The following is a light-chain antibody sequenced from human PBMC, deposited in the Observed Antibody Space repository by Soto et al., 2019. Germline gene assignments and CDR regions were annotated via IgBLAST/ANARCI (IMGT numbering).Light chain of an antibody. CDR3: QQYNSYSGT. CDR1: QTISSW. J-gene: IGKJ1*01. CDR2: DAS. Sequence: DIQMTQSPSTPSASVGDRVTIACRASQTISSWVAWYQQKPGKAPKLLIYDASSLKSGVPSRFSGSGSGTEFTLTISSLQPDDFATYYCQQYNSYSGTFGQGTKVDIK. V-gene: IGKV1-5*01.